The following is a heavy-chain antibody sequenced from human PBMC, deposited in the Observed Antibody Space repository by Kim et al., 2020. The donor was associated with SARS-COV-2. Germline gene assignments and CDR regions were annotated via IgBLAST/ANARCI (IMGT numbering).Heavy chain of an antibody. CDR3: ARLGRHYYYGSGSYWVGFDP. CDR2: IDPSDSYT. Sequence: GESLKISCKGSGYSFTSYWISWVRQMPGKGLEWMGRIDPSDSYTNYSPSFQGHVTISADKSISTAYLQWSSLKASDTAMYYCARLGRHYYYGSGSYWVGFDPWGQGTLVTVSS. D-gene: IGHD3-10*01. J-gene: IGHJ5*02. V-gene: IGHV5-10-1*01. CDR1: GYSFTSYW.